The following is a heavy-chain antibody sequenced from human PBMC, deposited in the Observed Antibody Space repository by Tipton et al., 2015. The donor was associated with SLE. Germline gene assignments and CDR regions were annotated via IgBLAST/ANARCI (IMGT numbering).Heavy chain of an antibody. CDR1: GFSFSSHA. J-gene: IGHJ4*02. CDR3: ARDRVVGAEGGGYYLDY. CDR2: TYRGGTS. V-gene: IGHV3-23*03. D-gene: IGHD1-26*01. Sequence: GSLRLSCAASGFSFSSHAMSWVRQAPGKGLEWVSVTYRGGTSYYVDSVRGRFTSSRDDSKNTLLLQMDSLTAEDTAVYYCARDRVVGAEGGGYYLDYWGQGPLVTVSS.